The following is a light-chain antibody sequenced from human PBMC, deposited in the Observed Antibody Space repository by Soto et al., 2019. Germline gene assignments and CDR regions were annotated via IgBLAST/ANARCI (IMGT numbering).Light chain of an antibody. CDR3: QQYFSTPLT. V-gene: IGKV4-1*01. Sequence: DIVMTQSPDSLAVSLGERATINCKSSQSVLYSSKNKNFLAWYQQKPGQPPKLLIYWASTRESGVPDRCSGGGSGTDFTLTISSLQAEDVAVYYCQQYFSTPLTFGGGTKVEIK. CDR1: QSVLYSSKNKNF. CDR2: WAS. J-gene: IGKJ4*01.